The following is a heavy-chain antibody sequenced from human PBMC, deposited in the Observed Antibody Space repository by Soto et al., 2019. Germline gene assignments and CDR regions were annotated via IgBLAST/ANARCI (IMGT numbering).Heavy chain of an antibody. Sequence: QVQLVESGGGVVQPGRSLRLSCAASGFTFSSYGMHWVRQAPGKGLEWVAVIWYDGSNKYYADSVKGRFTISRDNSKNPLYLQMNSLRAEDTAVYYCARYYDFWSGYYRNWYFDLWGRGTLVTVSS. CDR3: ARYYDFWSGYYRNWYFDL. CDR2: IWYDGSNK. D-gene: IGHD3-3*01. J-gene: IGHJ2*01. V-gene: IGHV3-33*01. CDR1: GFTFSSYG.